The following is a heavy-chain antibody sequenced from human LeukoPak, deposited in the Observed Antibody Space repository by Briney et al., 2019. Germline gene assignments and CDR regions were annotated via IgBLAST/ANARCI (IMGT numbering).Heavy chain of an antibody. J-gene: IGHJ4*02. V-gene: IGHV4-34*01. D-gene: IGHD3-10*01. CDR1: GGSFSGYY. CDR2: INHSGST. Sequence: PSETLSLTCAVYGGSFSGYYWSWIRQPPGKGLEWIGEINHSGSTNYNPSLKSRVTISVDTSKNQFSLKLSSVTAADTAVYYCARQRRGYYYGSGSYYSSWGQGTLVTVSS. CDR3: ARQRRGYYYGSGSYYSS.